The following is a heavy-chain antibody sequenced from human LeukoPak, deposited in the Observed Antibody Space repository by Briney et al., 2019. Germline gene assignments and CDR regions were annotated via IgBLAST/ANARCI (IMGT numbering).Heavy chain of an antibody. J-gene: IGHJ4*02. Sequence: KPGGSLRLSCAASGFSFSSYSMSWVRQAPGKGLEWVSSISSSSSYIFYADSVKGRFTISRDNAKSSLYLEMTSLRAEDTAVYYCASGSPAGDYWGQGTLVTVSS. CDR1: GFSFSSYS. CDR2: ISSSSSYI. V-gene: IGHV3-21*01. D-gene: IGHD1-26*01. CDR3: ASGSPAGDY.